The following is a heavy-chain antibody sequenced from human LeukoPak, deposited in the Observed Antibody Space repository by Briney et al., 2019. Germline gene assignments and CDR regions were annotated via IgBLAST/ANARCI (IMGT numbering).Heavy chain of an antibody. CDR2: IYYSGST. Sequence: SETLSLTCTVSGGSISSSRYYWGWIRQPPGKGLEWIGSIYYSGSTYYNPSLKSRVTISVDTSKNQFSLKPSSVTAADTAVYYCASRPVVAAVNWFDPWGQGTLVTVSS. V-gene: IGHV4-39*01. D-gene: IGHD2-15*01. CDR3: ASRPVVAAVNWFDP. CDR1: GGSISSSRYY. J-gene: IGHJ5*02.